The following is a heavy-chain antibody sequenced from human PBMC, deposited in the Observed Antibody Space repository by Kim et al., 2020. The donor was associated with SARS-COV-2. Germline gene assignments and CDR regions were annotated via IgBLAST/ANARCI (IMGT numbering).Heavy chain of an antibody. CDR2: NT. Sequence: NTGYAQTFQGRVTMTRNTSISTAYMELSSLGSEDTAVYYCARWYYGSGKSWGQGTLVTVSS. V-gene: IGHV1-8*01. CDR3: ARWYYGSGKS. J-gene: IGHJ5*02. D-gene: IGHD3-10*01.